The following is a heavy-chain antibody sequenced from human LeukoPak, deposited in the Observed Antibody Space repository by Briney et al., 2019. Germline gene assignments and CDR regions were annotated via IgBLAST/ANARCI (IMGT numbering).Heavy chain of an antibody. CDR2: ISGSGGAP. CDR1: GFTFSSYA. Sequence: GGSLRLSCAASGFTFSSYAMSWVRQAPGMGLEWVSAISGSGGAPYYAASVKGRFTISRDNSKNTLYLQMNSLRAEDTAVYYCAKDRYGYTTSSGDYWGQGALVTVSS. CDR3: AKDRYGYTTSSGDY. D-gene: IGHD1-1*01. V-gene: IGHV3-23*01. J-gene: IGHJ4*02.